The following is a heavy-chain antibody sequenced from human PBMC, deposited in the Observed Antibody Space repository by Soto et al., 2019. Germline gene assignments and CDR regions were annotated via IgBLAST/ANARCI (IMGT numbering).Heavy chain of an antibody. CDR1: GFTFSSYW. D-gene: IGHD3-22*01. Sequence: EVQLVESGGGLVQPGGSLRLSCAASGFTFSSYWMSWVRQAPGKGLEWVANIKQDGSEKYYVDSVKGRFTISRDNAKNSLYLQMNSLRAEDTAVYYCARDPSVLVVVPTRWFDPWGQGTLVTVSS. CDR3: ARDPSVLVVVPTRWFDP. V-gene: IGHV3-7*05. CDR2: IKQDGSEK. J-gene: IGHJ5*02.